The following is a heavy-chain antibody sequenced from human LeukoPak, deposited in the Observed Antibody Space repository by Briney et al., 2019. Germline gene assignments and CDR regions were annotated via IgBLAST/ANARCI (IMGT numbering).Heavy chain of an antibody. CDR2: IYYSGST. D-gene: IGHD3-10*01. Sequence: PSETLSLTCTVSGGSISSSSYYWGSIRQPPGKGLEWIESIYYSGSTYYNPSRKSRHTISVDTPNNQLSLKLTSVTAADTAVYYWASRVWFGELLFDYWGQGTLVTVSS. CDR1: GGSISSSSYY. CDR3: ASRVWFGELLFDY. V-gene: IGHV4-39*01. J-gene: IGHJ4*01.